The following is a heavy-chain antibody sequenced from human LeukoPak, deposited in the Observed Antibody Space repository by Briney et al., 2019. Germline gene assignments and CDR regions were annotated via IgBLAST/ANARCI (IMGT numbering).Heavy chain of an antibody. CDR2: INHSGST. J-gene: IGHJ4*02. D-gene: IGHD5-18*01. Sequence: PSETLSLTCAVYGGSFSGYYWSWIRQPPGEGLEWIGEINHSGSTNYNPSLKSRVTISVDTSKNQFSLKLSSVTAADTAVYYCARGYSYFDYWGQGTLVTVPS. V-gene: IGHV4-34*01. CDR3: ARGYSYFDY. CDR1: GGSFSGYY.